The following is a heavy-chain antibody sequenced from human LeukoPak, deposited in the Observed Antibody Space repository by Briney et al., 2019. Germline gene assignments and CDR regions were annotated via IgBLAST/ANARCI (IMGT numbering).Heavy chain of an antibody. V-gene: IGHV3-7*01. J-gene: IGHJ4*02. CDR2: IRQDGSEK. CDR1: GFTFSGHW. D-gene: IGHD2-15*01. Sequence: PGGSLRLSCTASGFTFSGHWMSWVRQAPGKGLEWVASIRQDGSEKHYVDSVEGRFIISRDNAKNSLHLQMNSLRAEDTAVYYCAKDGSEYCSGGSCYSGFDYWGQGTLVTVSS. CDR3: AKDGSEYCSGGSCYSGFDY.